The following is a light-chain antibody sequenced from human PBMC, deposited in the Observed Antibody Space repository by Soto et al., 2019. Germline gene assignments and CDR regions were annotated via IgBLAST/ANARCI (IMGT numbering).Light chain of an antibody. J-gene: IGLJ1*01. V-gene: IGLV2-8*01. CDR3: SSYAGNNIHYV. CDR2: EVS. Sequence: QSVLTQPPSASGSARQSVTISCTGTSTDVGGYNYVSWYQQHPGKAPKLMIYEVSKRPSGVPDRFSGSKSGNTASLTVSGLQAEDEADYYCSSYAGNNIHYVFGTGTKLTVL. CDR1: STDVGGYNY.